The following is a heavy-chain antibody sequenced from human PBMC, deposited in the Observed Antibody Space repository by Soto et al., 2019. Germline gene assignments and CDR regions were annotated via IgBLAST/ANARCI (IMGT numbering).Heavy chain of an antibody. CDR1: GHSFSGYA. CDR3: ARVGDSTNP. CDR2: IIPMLGTT. D-gene: IGHD2-2*01. J-gene: IGHJ5*02. Sequence: SVKGSCKASGHSFSGYAIDWVRQAPGQGLEWMGGIIPMLGTTNYAQKFQGRVTITADDSTSTAHMELTNLRSEDTAVYFCARVGDSTNPWGQGTLVTVSS. V-gene: IGHV1-69*13.